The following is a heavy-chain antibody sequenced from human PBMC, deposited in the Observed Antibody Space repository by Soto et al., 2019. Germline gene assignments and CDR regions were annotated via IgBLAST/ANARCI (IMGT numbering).Heavy chain of an antibody. Sequence: GASVKVSCKASGYTFTGYYMHWVRQAPGQGLEWMGWINPNSGGTNYAQKFQGWVTMTRDTSISTAYMELSRLRSDDTAVYYCARGSSWALYYFDYWGQGTLVTVSS. D-gene: IGHD6-13*01. CDR3: ARGSSWALYYFDY. V-gene: IGHV1-2*04. CDR2: INPNSGGT. J-gene: IGHJ4*02. CDR1: GYTFTGYY.